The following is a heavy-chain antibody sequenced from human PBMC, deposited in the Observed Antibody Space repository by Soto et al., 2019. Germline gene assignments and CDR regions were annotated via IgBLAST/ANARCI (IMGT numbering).Heavy chain of an antibody. CDR1: GYSFTNND. D-gene: IGHD3-16*01. V-gene: IGHV1-8*01. J-gene: IGHJ5*02. CDR3: ARMATFGSLNWFDP. Sequence: ASVKVSCKASGYSFTNNDVTWVRQATGQGLERMGWMNPGSGDTGDAQKFQGRVTMTRDISIATAYMELSSLRSDDTAIYYCARMATFGSLNWFDPWGQGTLVTVSS. CDR2: MNPGSGDT.